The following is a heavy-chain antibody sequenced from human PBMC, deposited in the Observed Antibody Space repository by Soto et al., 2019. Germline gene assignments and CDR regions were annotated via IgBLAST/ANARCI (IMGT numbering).Heavy chain of an antibody. V-gene: IGHV1-69*01. Sequence: QAQVVQSGAEVRKPGSSVKLSCKASEGTFNSYAIAWVRQAPGQGLEWMGGIIPYYNTLNYAQKFQDRVTVTADDSTNTVYMELSSLRSDDTAVYFCASGASRWYPYFVDSWAQGTLVTVSS. CDR1: EGTFNSYA. CDR2: IIPYYNTL. J-gene: IGHJ4*02. CDR3: ASGASRWYPYFVDS. D-gene: IGHD6-13*01.